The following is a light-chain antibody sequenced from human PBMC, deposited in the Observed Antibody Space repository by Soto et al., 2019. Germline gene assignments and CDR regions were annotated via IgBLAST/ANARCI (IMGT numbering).Light chain of an antibody. CDR3: QQYYKWPSET. CDR1: QSVSIN. J-gene: IGKJ3*01. Sequence: EIVLTQSPGTLSVSPGEGATLSCRASQSVSINLAWYQQKPGQAPRLLIYGASTRATGIPARFSGSGSGTEFTLTISRLQSEDFAVYFCQQYYKWPSETFGPGTKVDIK. CDR2: GAS. V-gene: IGKV3-15*01.